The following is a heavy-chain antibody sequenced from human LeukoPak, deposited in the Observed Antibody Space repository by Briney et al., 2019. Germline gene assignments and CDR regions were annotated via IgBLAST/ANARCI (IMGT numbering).Heavy chain of an antibody. D-gene: IGHD1-14*01. J-gene: IGHJ4*02. CDR3: ARARKTVPIDY. CDR1: GGSISSYY. V-gene: IGHV4-59*08. CDR2: IYYSGST. Sequence: SETLSLTCTVSGGSISSYYWSWIRQPPGEGLEWIGYIYYSGSTNYNPSLKSRVTISVDTSKNQFSLKLSSVTAADTAVYYCARARKTVPIDYWSQGTLVTVSS.